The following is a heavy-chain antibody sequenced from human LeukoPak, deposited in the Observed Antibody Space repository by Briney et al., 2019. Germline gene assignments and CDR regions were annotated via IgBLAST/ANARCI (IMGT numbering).Heavy chain of an antibody. CDR2: IYYSGST. J-gene: IGHJ4*02. CDR3: ARHTFYYYDSSGYYERPFDY. Sequence: WVRQPPGKGLEWIGSIYYSGSTYYNPSLKSRVTISVDTSKNQFSLKLSSVTAADTAVYYCARHTFYYYDSSGYYERPFDYWGQGTLVTVSS. V-gene: IGHV4-39*01. D-gene: IGHD3-22*01.